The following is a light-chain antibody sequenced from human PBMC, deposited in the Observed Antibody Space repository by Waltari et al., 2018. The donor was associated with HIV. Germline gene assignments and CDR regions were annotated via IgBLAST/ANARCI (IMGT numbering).Light chain of an antibody. CDR3: QYYNDYLHT. J-gene: IGKJ2*01. V-gene: IGKV1-5*03. CDR2: KAS. Sequence: DIQMTQSPATLSAFLGDRVNITCRASQNISSYLAWYQQKAGKPPKLLIFKASILYSGVPSRFSGSGSATEFTLTIRGLQPDDFATYYCQYYNDYLHTFGQGTKLELK. CDR1: QNISSY.